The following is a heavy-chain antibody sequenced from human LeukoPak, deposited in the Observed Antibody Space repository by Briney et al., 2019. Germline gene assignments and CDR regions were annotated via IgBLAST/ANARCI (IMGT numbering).Heavy chain of an antibody. Sequence: GGSLRLSCAASGFTFSYYDMHWVRQATGKGLEWVSAIGTIGDTYYPDSVKGRFTVSRDNAKNSLYLQMNSLSAGDTAVYYCAREILDITSAGWYFDLWGRGALVTVSS. J-gene: IGHJ2*01. CDR1: GFTFSYYD. CDR2: IGTIGDT. CDR3: AREILDITSAGWYFDL. V-gene: IGHV3-13*01. D-gene: IGHD6-13*01.